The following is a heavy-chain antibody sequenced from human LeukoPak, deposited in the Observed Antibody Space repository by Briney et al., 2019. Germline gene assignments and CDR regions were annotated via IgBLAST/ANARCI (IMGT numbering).Heavy chain of an antibody. D-gene: IGHD2-15*01. V-gene: IGHV3-23*01. Sequence: GGSLRLSCAASGFTFREYSMSWVRQAPGKGLEWVSNIRSNGGDTYYTDSVKGRFTISRDNSKDTLYLEMNSLRAEDTAVYYCAKGGYTTWFDPWGQGTLVTVSS. CDR3: AKGGYTTWFDP. J-gene: IGHJ5*02. CDR2: IRSNGGDT. CDR1: GFTFREYS.